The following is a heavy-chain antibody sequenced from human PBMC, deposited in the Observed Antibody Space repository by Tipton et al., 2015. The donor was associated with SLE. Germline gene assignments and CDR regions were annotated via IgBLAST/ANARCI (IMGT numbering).Heavy chain of an antibody. J-gene: IGHJ4*02. V-gene: IGHV1-69*15. CDR3: ARDIVGATYFDY. CDR2: IIPIFGTA. Sequence: QSGAEVKKPGSSVKVSCKASGGTFSSYAISWVRQAPGQGLEWMGRIIPIFGTASYAQKFQGRVTITADESTSTAYMELSSLRSEDTAVYYCARDIVGATYFDYWGQGTLVTVSS. CDR1: GGTFSSYA. D-gene: IGHD1-26*01.